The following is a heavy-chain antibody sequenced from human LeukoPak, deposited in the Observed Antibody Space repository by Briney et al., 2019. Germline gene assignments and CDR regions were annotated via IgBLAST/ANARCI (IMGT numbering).Heavy chain of an antibody. J-gene: IGHJ4*02. D-gene: IGHD3-22*01. Sequence: SETLSLNCAVYGGSFSGYYWSWIRQPPGKGREWIGEINHSGSTNYNPSLKSRVTISVDTSKNQFSLKLSSVTAADTAVYYCARFTYYYDSSGYPRGSDYWGQGTLVTVSS. V-gene: IGHV4-34*01. CDR3: ARFTYYYDSSGYPRGSDY. CDR1: GGSFSGYY. CDR2: INHSGST.